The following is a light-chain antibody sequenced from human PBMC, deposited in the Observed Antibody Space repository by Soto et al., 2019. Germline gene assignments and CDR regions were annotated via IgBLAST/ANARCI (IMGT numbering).Light chain of an antibody. CDR2: GAS. J-gene: IGKJ1*01. Sequence: EIVMTQSPATLSVSPGERATLSCRASQSVSSNLARYQQKPGQAPRLLIYGASTRATGIPARFSGSGSGTEFTLTISSLQSEDFAVYYCQQYNNWPPTLGQGTKVEIK. CDR3: QQYNNWPPT. CDR1: QSVSSN. V-gene: IGKV3-15*01.